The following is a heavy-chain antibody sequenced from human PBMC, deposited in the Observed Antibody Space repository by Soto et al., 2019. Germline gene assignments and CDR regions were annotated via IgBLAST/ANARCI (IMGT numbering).Heavy chain of an antibody. CDR3: ARIGTVAAAGSGGMDV. V-gene: IGHV1-3*01. CDR2: INAGNGNT. D-gene: IGHD6-13*01. J-gene: IGHJ6*02. CDR1: GYTFTSYA. Sequence: GASVKVSCKASGYTFTSYAMHWVRQAPGQRLEWMGWINAGNGNTKYSQKFQGRVTITRDTSASTAYMELSSLRSEDTAVYYCARIGTVAAAGSGGMDVWGQGTTVTVSS.